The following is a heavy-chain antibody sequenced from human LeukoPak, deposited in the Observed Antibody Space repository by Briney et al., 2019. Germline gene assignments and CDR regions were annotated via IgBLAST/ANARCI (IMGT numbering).Heavy chain of an antibody. V-gene: IGHV3-21*01. D-gene: IGHD6-19*01. CDR1: GFTFSSYS. Sequence: PGGSLRLSCAASGFTFSSYSMNWVRQAPGKGLEWVSSISSSSSYIYYADSVKGRFTISRDNAKNSLYLQMNSLRAEDTAVYYCAREVIAVAGSIDYWGQGTLVTVSS. CDR2: ISSSSSYI. J-gene: IGHJ4*02. CDR3: AREVIAVAGSIDY.